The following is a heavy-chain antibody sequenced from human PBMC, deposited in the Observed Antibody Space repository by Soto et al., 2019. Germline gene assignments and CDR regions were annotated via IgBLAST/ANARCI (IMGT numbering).Heavy chain of an antibody. V-gene: IGHV5-51*01. D-gene: IGHD3-3*01. CDR1: GYSFTTYW. CDR3: ARSLNYEFWSGYRFDS. J-gene: IGHJ4*02. CDR2: IYPGDSDI. Sequence: PGESLKISCKGSGYSFTTYWIGWVRQMPGKGLEWMGIIYPGDSDIRYSPSFQGQVTISADKSSSTAHLQWSSLKASDTAIYYCARSLNYEFWSGYRFDSWGQGTLVTVSS.